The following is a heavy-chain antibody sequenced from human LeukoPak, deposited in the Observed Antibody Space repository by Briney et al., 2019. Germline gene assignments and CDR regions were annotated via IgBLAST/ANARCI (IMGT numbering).Heavy chain of an antibody. V-gene: IGHV3-7*04. CDR3: ARGSTHYYYYYMDV. CDR1: GFTFSSYW. D-gene: IGHD2/OR15-2a*01. J-gene: IGHJ6*03. CDR2: IKQDGSEK. Sequence: GGSLRLSCAVSGFTFSSYWMSWVRQAPGKGLEWVANIKQDGSEKYYVDSVKGRFTISRDNAKNSLYLQMNSLRAEDTAVYYCARGSTHYYYYYMDVWGKGTTVTGSS.